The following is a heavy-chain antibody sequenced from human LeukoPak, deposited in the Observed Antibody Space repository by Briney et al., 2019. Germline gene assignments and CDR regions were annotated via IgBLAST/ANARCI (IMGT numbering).Heavy chain of an antibody. V-gene: IGHV3-23*01. CDR3: AGEYYYDSSGYYYA. CDR2: ISGSGGST. J-gene: IGHJ5*02. Sequence: GSLRLSCAASGFAFSSYAMSWVRQAPGKGLEWVSAISGSGGSTYYADSVKGRFTISRDNSKNTLYLQMNSLRAEDTAVYYCAGEYYYDSSGYYYAWGQGTLVTVSS. D-gene: IGHD3-22*01. CDR1: GFAFSSYA.